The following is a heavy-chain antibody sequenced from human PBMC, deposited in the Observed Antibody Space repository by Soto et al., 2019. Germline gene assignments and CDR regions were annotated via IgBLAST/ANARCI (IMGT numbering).Heavy chain of an antibody. D-gene: IGHD6-19*01. V-gene: IGHV5-51*01. CDR2: IYPGDSDT. Sequence: PGESLKISCKASGYSFTSYWLAWVRQVPGKGLEWMGIIYPGDSDTRYSPSFQGQVTISADKSISTAYLQWSSLKASDTAIYYCATEMTSGWYEWGQGTLVTVSS. J-gene: IGHJ4*02. CDR3: ATEMTSGWYE. CDR1: GYSFTSYW.